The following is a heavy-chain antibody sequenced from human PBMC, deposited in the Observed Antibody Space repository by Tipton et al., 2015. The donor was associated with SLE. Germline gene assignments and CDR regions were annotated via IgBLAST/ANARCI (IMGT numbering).Heavy chain of an antibody. V-gene: IGHV4-31*03. CDR2: IYYSGST. D-gene: IGHD3-9*01. J-gene: IGHJ2*01. Sequence: TLSLTCTVSGGSISSGGYYWSWIRQHPGKGLEWIGYIYYSGSTYYNPSLKSRVTISVDTSKNQFSLKLSSVTAADTAVYYCARSLGILTGYYKGYCYCDLWGRGTLVTVSS. CDR3: ARSLGILTGYYKGYCYCDL. CDR1: GGSISSGGYY.